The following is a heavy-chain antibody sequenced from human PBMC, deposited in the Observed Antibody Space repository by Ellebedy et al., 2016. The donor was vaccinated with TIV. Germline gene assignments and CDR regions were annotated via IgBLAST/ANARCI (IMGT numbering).Heavy chain of an antibody. J-gene: IGHJ6*02. Sequence: PGGSLRLSCTVSGGSISSSSYYWGWIRQPPGKGLEWVAVIWYDGSNKYYADSVKGRFTISRDNSKNTLYLQMNSLRAEDTAVYYCARDLEVGDYGDYVYYGMDVWGQGTTVTVSS. D-gene: IGHD4-17*01. CDR1: GGSISSSSYY. CDR3: ARDLEVGDYGDYVYYGMDV. CDR2: IWYDGSNK. V-gene: IGHV3-33*08.